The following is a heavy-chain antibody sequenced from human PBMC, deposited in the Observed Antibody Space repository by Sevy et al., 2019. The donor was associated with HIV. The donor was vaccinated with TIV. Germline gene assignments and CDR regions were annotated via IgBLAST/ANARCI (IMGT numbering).Heavy chain of an antibody. CDR3: AGRKLGDFWSGSVRDSWAGGPLFDY. V-gene: IGHV3-23*01. CDR1: GLSFNNYA. Sequence: GGFLRLSCTSSGLSFNNYALTWVRQAPGKGLEWVSTISHSGDNTNYADSVKGRFIISRDNSENTLYLQMNSLRAEDTALYYCAGRKLGDFWSGSVRDSWAGGPLFDYWGQGTLVTVSS. D-gene: IGHD3-3*01. CDR2: ISHSGDNT. J-gene: IGHJ4*02.